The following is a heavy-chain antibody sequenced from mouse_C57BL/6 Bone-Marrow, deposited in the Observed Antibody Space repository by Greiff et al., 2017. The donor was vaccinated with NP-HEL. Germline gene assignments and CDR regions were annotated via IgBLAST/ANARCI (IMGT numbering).Heavy chain of an antibody. Sequence: EVMLVESGAELVRPGASVKLSCTASGFNIKDDYMHWVKQRPEQGLEWIGWIDPENGDTEYASKFQGKATITADTSSNTAYLQLSSLTSEDTAVYYCTTGNYGGQGTLVTVSA. CDR2: IDPENGDT. V-gene: IGHV14-4*01. CDR1: GFNIKDDY. J-gene: IGHJ3*01. CDR3: TTGNY.